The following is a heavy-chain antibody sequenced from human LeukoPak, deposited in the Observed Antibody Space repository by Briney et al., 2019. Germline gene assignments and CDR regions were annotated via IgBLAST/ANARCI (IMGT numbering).Heavy chain of an antibody. CDR2: ISRDGLDT. CDR1: EFTFSTYA. CDR3: ARGPLVGAGGMDV. Sequence: GGSLRLSCAASEFTFSTYAMHWVRQAPGKGPEWVAVISRDGLDTYYADSVRGRFTISRDNSKNTLYLQMNSLRPEDTAVYYCARGPLVGAGGMDVWGKGTTVTVSS. D-gene: IGHD1-26*01. J-gene: IGHJ6*04. V-gene: IGHV3-30*04.